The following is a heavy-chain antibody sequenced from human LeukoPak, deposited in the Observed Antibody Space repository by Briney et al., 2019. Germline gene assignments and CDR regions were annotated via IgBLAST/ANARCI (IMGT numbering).Heavy chain of an antibody. Sequence: GASVKVSCKASGYTFTSYYMHWVRQAPGQGLEWMGIINPSGGSTSYAQKFQGRVTMTRDTSISTAYMELSRLRSDGTAVYYCARRETYYDFWSGEKGNWFDPWGQGTLVTVSS. CDR1: GYTFTSYY. D-gene: IGHD3-3*01. V-gene: IGHV1-46*01. CDR3: ARRETYYDFWSGEKGNWFDP. J-gene: IGHJ5*02. CDR2: INPSGGST.